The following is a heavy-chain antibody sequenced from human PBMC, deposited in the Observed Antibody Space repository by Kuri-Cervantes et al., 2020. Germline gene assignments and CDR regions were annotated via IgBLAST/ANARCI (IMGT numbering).Heavy chain of an antibody. CDR2: INVDGSST. V-gene: IGHV3-74*01. D-gene: IGHD4-17*01. Sequence: GGSLRLSFAASGFTFSNYWMHWVRQPPGKGLVWVSRINVDGSSTSYADSVKGRFTISRDNSKDTLYLQMNSLRAEDTAVYYCAKAAGVWGDYFAYMDVWGKGTTVTVSS. J-gene: IGHJ6*04. CDR1: GFTFSNYW. CDR3: AKAAGVWGDYFAYMDV.